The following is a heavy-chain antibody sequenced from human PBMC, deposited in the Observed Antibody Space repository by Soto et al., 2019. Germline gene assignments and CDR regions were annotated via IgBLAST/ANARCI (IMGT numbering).Heavy chain of an antibody. V-gene: IGHV6-1*01. Sequence: SQSLSLTCVISGDSVSSNSAAWNWIRQSPSRGLEWLGRTYYRSKWYNDYAVSVKSRITINPDTSKNQFSLQLNSVTPEDTAVYYCARDPGRYNWNSNWFDPWGQGTLVTVSS. CDR3: ARDPGRYNWNSNWFDP. CDR2: TYYRSKWYN. CDR1: GDSVSSNSAA. J-gene: IGHJ5*02. D-gene: IGHD1-7*01.